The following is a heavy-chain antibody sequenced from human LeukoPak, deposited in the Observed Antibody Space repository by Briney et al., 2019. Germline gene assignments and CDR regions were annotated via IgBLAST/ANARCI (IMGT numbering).Heavy chain of an antibody. J-gene: IGHJ3*02. D-gene: IGHD3-22*01. V-gene: IGHV4-59*01. Sequence: SETLSLTCTVSGGSISSYYWSWIRQPPGKGLEWIGDIYYSGSTNYNPSLKSRVTISVDTSKNQFSLKLSSVTAADTAVYYCARDWSSYDSSGYYSNDAFDIWGQGTMVTVSS. CDR3: ARDWSSYDSSGYYSNDAFDI. CDR2: IYYSGST. CDR1: GGSISSYY.